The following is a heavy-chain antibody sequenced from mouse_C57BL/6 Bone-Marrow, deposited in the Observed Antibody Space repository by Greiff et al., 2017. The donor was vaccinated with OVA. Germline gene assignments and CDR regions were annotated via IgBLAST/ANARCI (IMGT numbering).Heavy chain of an antibody. V-gene: IGHV8-8*01. Sequence: VKLVESGPGILQPSQTLSLTCSFSGFSLRTFGMGVGWIRQPSGKGLEWLVHIWWDDAKYYNPALKSRLTIYKDTSKNQVFLKIANVDTADTATYYCARIITTDWAYWGQGTLVTVSA. J-gene: IGHJ3*01. CDR1: GFSLRTFGMG. CDR3: ARIITTDWAY. D-gene: IGHD1-1*01. CDR2: IWWDDAK.